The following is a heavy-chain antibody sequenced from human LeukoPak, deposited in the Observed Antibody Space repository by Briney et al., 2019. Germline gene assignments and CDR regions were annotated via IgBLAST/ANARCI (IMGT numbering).Heavy chain of an antibody. CDR2: ISYDGSNK. V-gene: IGHV3-30*03. CDR1: GFTFSSYG. J-gene: IGHJ4*02. Sequence: PGRSLRLSCAASGFTFSSYGMHWVRQAPGKGLEWVAVISYDGSNKYYADSVKGRFTISRDNSKNTLYLQMNSLRAEDTAVYYCARSPGSGSYPLLDYWGQGTLVTVSS. D-gene: IGHD3-10*01. CDR3: ARSPGSGSYPLLDY.